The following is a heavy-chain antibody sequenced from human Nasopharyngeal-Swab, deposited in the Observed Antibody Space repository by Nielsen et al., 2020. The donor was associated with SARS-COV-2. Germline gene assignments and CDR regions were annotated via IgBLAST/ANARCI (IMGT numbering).Heavy chain of an antibody. J-gene: IGHJ4*02. D-gene: IGHD6-19*01. CDR3: AIDSSGQDY. CDR2: ISGSGGST. Sequence: VRQAPGKGLEWVSAISGSGGSTYYADSVKGRFTISRDNSKNTLYLQMNSLRAEDTAVYYCAIDSSGQDYWGQGTLVTV. V-gene: IGHV3-23*01.